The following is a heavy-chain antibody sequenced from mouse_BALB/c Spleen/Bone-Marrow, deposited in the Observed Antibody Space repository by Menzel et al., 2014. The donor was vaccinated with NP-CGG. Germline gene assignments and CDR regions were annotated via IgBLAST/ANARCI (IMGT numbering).Heavy chain of an antibody. V-gene: IGHV5-6-5*01. CDR2: ISSGGST. CDR3: ARLTPDYAMDY. D-gene: IGHD1-3*01. CDR1: GFTFSSYA. Sequence: EVKLMESGGGLVKPGGSLKLSCAASGFTFSSYAMSWVRQTPEKRLEWVASISSGGSTYYPDSVKGRFTISRDNAKNTLYLQMNSLKSEDAAMYYCARLTPDYAMDYWGQGTSVTVSS. J-gene: IGHJ4*01.